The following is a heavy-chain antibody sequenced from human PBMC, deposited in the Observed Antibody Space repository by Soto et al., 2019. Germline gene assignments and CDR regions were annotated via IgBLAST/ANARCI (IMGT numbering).Heavy chain of an antibody. J-gene: IGHJ4*02. CDR1: GGSVSSGYYY. V-gene: IGHV4-61*01. D-gene: IGHD3-22*01. CDR3: ARDTDYYDGSDYRYFDY. CDR2: VYYTGIT. Sequence: QVQLQESGPGLVKPSETLSLTCTVSGGSVSSGYYYWSWIRQPPGQGLEWIGYVYYTGITNYHPYLRRRVTLSVDTSKNQFSLKLSSVTAADTGVYSCARDTDYYDGSDYRYFDYWGQGTLVTVSS.